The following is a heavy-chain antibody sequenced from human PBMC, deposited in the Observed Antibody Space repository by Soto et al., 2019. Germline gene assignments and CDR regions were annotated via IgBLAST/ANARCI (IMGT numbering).Heavy chain of an antibody. CDR2: ISYDGSNK. J-gene: IGHJ4*02. CDR3: AKDRISAANIPNRFEY. V-gene: IGHV3-30*18. CDR1: GFTFSSYG. D-gene: IGHD6-13*01. Sequence: GGSLRLSCAASGFTFSSYGMHWVRQAPGKGLEWVAVISYDGSNKYYADSVKGQFTISRDNSKNTLYLQMNSLRAEDTAVYYCAKDRISAANIPNRFEYWGQVPLGTVSS.